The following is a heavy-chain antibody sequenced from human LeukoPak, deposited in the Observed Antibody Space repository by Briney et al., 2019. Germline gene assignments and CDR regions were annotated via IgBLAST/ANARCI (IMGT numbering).Heavy chain of an antibody. D-gene: IGHD4-17*01. Sequence: SETLSLTCAVYGGSFSDYFWNWIRQPPGKGLEWIGQINHGGGTRYNPSLKSRATISVDTSKKQFSLNLTSVTAADTAVYYCARGEDGTGDYRPTYFDSWGQGTLVTVSS. CDR2: INHGGGT. CDR3: ARGEDGTGDYRPTYFDS. J-gene: IGHJ4*02. V-gene: IGHV4-34*01. CDR1: GGSFSDYF.